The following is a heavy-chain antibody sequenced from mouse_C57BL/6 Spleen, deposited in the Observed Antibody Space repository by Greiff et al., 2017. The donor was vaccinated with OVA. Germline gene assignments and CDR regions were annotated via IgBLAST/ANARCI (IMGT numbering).Heavy chain of an antibody. Sequence: EWVAYISSGSSTIYYADTVKGRFTISRDNAKNTLFLQMTSLRSEDTAMYYCARIGNYGCYAMDYWGQGTSVTVSS. D-gene: IGHD2-1*01. V-gene: IGHV5-17*01. CDR3: ARIGNYGCYAMDY. CDR2: ISSGSSTI. J-gene: IGHJ4*01.